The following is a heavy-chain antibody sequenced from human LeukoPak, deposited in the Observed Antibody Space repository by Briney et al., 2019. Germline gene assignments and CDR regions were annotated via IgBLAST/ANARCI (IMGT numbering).Heavy chain of an antibody. CDR3: ARDKSITIFLNWFDP. J-gene: IGHJ5*02. V-gene: IGHV1-2*02. D-gene: IGHD3-3*01. Sequence: XQAPGQXXXXXXXXNPNSGGTNYAQKFQGRVTMTRDTSISTAYMELSRLRSDDTAVYYCARDKSITIFLNWFDPWGQGTLVTVSS. CDR2: XNPNSGGT.